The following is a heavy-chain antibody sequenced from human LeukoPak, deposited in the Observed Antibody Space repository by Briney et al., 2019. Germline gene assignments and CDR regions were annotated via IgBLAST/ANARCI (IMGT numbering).Heavy chain of an antibody. D-gene: IGHD6-19*01. CDR3: ARVISVAGYDY. J-gene: IGHJ4*02. CDR2: ISSSSSYI. CDR1: GFTFSSYS. V-gene: IGHV3-21*01. Sequence: GGSLRLSCAASGFTFSSYSMNWARQAPGKGLEWVSSISSSSSYIYYADSVKGRFTISRDNAKNSLYLQMNSLRAEDTAVYYCARVISVAGYDYWGQGTLVTVSS.